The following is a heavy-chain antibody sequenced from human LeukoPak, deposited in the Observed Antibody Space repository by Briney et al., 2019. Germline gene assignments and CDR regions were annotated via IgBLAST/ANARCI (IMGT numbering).Heavy chain of an antibody. V-gene: IGHV4-34*01. Sequence: SETLSLTCAVYGGSFSGYYWSWIRQPPGKGLEWIGEINHSGSTNYNPSLKSRVTISVDTSKNQFSLKLSSVTAADTAVYYCARGGSVHGYGFWYWFDPWGQGTLVTVSS. CDR1: GGSFSGYY. J-gene: IGHJ5*02. D-gene: IGHD3-10*01. CDR2: INHSGST. CDR3: ARGGSVHGYGFWYWFDP.